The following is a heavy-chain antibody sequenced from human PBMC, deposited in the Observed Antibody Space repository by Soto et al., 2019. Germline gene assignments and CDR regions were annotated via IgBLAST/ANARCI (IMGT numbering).Heavy chain of an antibody. J-gene: IGHJ4*02. Sequence: QVQLVQSGAEVKKPGASVKVSCKASGYTLNTYGITWVQQAPGQGLEWMGWISANNDHTNYPQKLQGRVTMTTDTSTSTAYVELRSLTSDDSAVYYCARGTYFHYSGQGTLVTVSS. CDR1: GYTLNTYG. CDR2: ISANNDHT. CDR3: ARGTYFHY. V-gene: IGHV1-18*01.